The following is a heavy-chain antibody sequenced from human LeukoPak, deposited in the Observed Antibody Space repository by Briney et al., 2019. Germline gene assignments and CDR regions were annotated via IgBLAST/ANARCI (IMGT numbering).Heavy chain of an antibody. CDR1: GFTFSSYG. V-gene: IGHV3-30*18. CDR3: ANNLRSYDLVFDY. CDR2: ISYDGSNK. D-gene: IGHD5-18*01. J-gene: IGHJ4*02. Sequence: GGSLRLSCAASGFTFSSYGMHWVRQAPGKGLEWVALISYDGSNKYYADSVKGRFTISRDNSKNTLYLQMNSLRAEDTAVYYCANNLRSYDLVFDYWGQGTLVTVSS.